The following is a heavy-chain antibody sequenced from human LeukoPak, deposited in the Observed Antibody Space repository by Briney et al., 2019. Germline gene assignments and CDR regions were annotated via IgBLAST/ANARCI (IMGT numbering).Heavy chain of an antibody. V-gene: IGHV3-30*18. Sequence: GGSLRLSCAASGFSFSSYGMHWVRQAPGKGLEGVATISYDGSNKYYADSVKGRFTISRDNSKNTLYLQMDSLRAEDTAVYYCAKDVYYDRSGYYFYYYGMDVWGQGTTVTVSS. CDR1: GFSFSSYG. J-gene: IGHJ6*02. CDR2: ISYDGSNK. CDR3: AKDVYYDRSGYYFYYYGMDV. D-gene: IGHD3-22*01.